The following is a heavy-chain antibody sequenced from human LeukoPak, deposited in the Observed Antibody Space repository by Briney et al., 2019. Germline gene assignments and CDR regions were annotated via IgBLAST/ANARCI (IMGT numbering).Heavy chain of an antibody. Sequence: GASVKVSCKASGYTFTSYYMRWVRQAPGQGLEWMGIINPSGGSTSYAQKFQGRVTMTRDMSTSTVYMELSSLRSEDTAVYYCARRSRILTSYYYGSGSYKNYYYYYMDVWGKGTTVTVSS. J-gene: IGHJ6*03. CDR3: ARRSRILTSYYYGSGSYKNYYYYYMDV. CDR1: GYTFTSYY. D-gene: IGHD3-10*01. CDR2: INPSGGST. V-gene: IGHV1-46*01.